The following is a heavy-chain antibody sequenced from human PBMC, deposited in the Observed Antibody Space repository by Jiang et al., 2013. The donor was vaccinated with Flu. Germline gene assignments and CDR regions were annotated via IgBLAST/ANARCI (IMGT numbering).Heavy chain of an antibody. D-gene: IGHD3-9*01. CDR1: GGSVSSGSYY. V-gene: IGHV4-61*01. Sequence: GPGLVKPSETLSLTCTVSGGSVSSGSYYWSWIRQPPGKGLEWIGYIYYSGSTNYNPSLKSRVTISVDTSKNQFSLKLSSVTAADTAVYYCARDRYFDWLFSYGMDVWGQ. CDR2: IYYSGST. J-gene: IGHJ6*02. CDR3: ARDRYFDWLFSYGMDV.